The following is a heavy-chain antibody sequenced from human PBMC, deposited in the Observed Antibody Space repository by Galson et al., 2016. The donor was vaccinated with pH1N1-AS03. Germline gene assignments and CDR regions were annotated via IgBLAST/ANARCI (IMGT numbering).Heavy chain of an antibody. CDR1: GGTFSNYA. Sequence: SVKVSCKASGGTFSNYAISWMRQAPGQGLEWMGGIHPIFGTPSHAQKFRGRLTVTADASTSAAYMELSSLTSEDTAIYYCARDCHYDSSGRYFYESEHWGQGTLVIVSS. CDR2: IHPIFGTP. D-gene: IGHD3-22*01. CDR3: ARDCHYDSSGRYFYESEH. J-gene: IGHJ4*02. V-gene: IGHV1-69*13.